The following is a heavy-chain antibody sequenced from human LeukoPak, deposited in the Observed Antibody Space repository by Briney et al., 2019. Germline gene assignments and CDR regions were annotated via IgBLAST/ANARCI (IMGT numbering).Heavy chain of an antibody. CDR3: ARATVVVLAATPVDY. J-gene: IGHJ4*02. D-gene: IGHD2-15*01. CDR1: GFTFSGYA. V-gene: IGHV3-30*03. CDR2: ISYDGSNK. Sequence: QPGRSLRLSCAASGFTFSGYAMHWVRQAPGKGLEWVAAISYDGSNKYYAGSVKGRFTISRDKSKNTLFLQMDSLKPEDTALYYCARATVVVLAATPVDYWGQGTLVTVSS.